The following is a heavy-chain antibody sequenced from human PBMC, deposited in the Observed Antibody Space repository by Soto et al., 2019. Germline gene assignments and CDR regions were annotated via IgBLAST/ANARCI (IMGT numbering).Heavy chain of an antibody. J-gene: IGHJ4*02. D-gene: IGHD5-18*01. V-gene: IGHV1-69*13. Sequence: SVKVSCKASGGTFSSYAISWVRQAPGQGLEWMGGIIPIFGTANYAQKFQGRVTITADESTSTAYMELSSLRSEDTAVYYCARGIQLRSYRAHIHYRGQGTLLTLS. CDR1: GGTFSSYA. CDR3: ARGIQLRSYRAHIHY. CDR2: IIPIFGTA.